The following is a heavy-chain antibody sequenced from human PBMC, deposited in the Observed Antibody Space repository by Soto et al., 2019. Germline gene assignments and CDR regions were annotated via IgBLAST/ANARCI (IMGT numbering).Heavy chain of an antibody. CDR2: IKSKNDGGTT. CDR1: GFTFTNAW. CDR3: AADLPNWGAYAFDY. Sequence: EVQLVESGGGLVEPGGSLRLSCAASGFTFTNAWLNWVRQAPGKGLEWVGRIKSKNDGGTTDDAAPGKGRFTISRDDSENTVYLQMNSLKTEDTAVYYCAADLPNWGAYAFDYWGQGTLVTVSS. V-gene: IGHV3-15*07. J-gene: IGHJ4*02. D-gene: IGHD7-27*01.